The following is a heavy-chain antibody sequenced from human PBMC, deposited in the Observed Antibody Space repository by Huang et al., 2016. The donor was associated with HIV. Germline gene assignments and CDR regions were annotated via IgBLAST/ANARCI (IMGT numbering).Heavy chain of an antibody. J-gene: IGHJ4*02. CDR1: GYIFSTYD. CDR3: ARGIAAGDY. Sequence: QVHLVQSGAEVKKPGASVKVSCKASGYIFSTYDTHWVRQAPGQRLEWRGRINAGNGNTKYSQRFQGRVTITRDAAANTDYVELSSLRSEDTGVYYCARGIAAGDYWGQGTLVTVSS. CDR2: INAGNGNT. D-gene: IGHD6-25*01. V-gene: IGHV1-3*01.